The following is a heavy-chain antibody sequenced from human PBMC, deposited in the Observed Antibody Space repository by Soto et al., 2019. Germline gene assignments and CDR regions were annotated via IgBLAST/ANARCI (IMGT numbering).Heavy chain of an antibody. CDR3: ARDQRITIFGVASREYYFDY. Sequence: PSLTCAISGDSVSSNSAAWNWIRQSPSRGLEWLGRTYYRSKWYNDYAVSVKSRITINPDTSKNQFSLQLNSVTPEDTAVYYCARDQRITIFGVASREYYFDYWGQGTLVTVSS. CDR2: TYYRSKWYN. V-gene: IGHV6-1*01. J-gene: IGHJ4*02. CDR1: GDSVSSNSAA. D-gene: IGHD3-3*01.